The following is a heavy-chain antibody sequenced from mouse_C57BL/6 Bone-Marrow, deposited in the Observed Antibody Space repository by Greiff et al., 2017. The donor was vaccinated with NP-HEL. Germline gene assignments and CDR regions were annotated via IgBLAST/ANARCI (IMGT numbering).Heavy chain of an antibody. CDR1: SYTFTDYE. Sequence: VQLQQSGAELVRPGASVTLSCKASSYTFTDYEMHWVKQTPVHGLEWIGAIDPETGGTAYNQKFKGQAILTADKSSSTAYMELRSLTSEDSAVYYCTRYYYGSAWFAYWGQGTLVTVSA. CDR3: TRYYYGSAWFAY. D-gene: IGHD1-1*01. CDR2: IDPETGGT. V-gene: IGHV1-15*01. J-gene: IGHJ3*01.